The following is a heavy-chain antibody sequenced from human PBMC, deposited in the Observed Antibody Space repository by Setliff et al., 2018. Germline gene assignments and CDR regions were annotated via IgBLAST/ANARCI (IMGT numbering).Heavy chain of an antibody. CDR2: IQSTGNT. V-gene: IGHV4-61*02. J-gene: IGHJ3*02. Sequence: SETLSLTCTVSGVSFGSGTYYWSWIRQPAGKGLEWIGLIQSTGNTNYNPSLQSRVTISIDTSKNYFSLDVNSVTAADTAVYYYGADSGSIWGQGTMVTVSS. CDR3: GADSGSI. D-gene: IGHD2-21*02. CDR1: GVSFGSGTYY.